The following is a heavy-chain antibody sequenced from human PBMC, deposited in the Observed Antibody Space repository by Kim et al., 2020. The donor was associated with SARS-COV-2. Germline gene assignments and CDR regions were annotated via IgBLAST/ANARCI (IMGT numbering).Heavy chain of an antibody. CDR2: INPNSGGP. CDR1: GYTFTGYA. CDR3: ARGSNWYYVDY. Sequence: ASVKVSCKASGYTFTGYAMHWVRQAPGQGLEWMGWINPNSGGPNYAQKFQGWVTLTRDTSISTAYMELSRLRSDDTAVYYCARGSNWYYVDYWGQGTLVT. J-gene: IGHJ4*02. D-gene: IGHD1-26*01. V-gene: IGHV1-2*04.